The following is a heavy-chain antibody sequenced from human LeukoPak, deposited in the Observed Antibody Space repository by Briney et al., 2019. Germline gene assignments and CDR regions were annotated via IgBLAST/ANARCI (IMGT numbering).Heavy chain of an antibody. CDR3: ARHKIENWRYFDY. Sequence: PSETLSLTCTVSGGSISSSSYYWGWIRQPPGKGLEWIGSIYYSGSTYYNPSLKSRVTISVDTSKNQFSPKLSSVTAADTAVYYCARHKIENWRYFDYWGQGTLVTVSS. J-gene: IGHJ4*02. CDR2: IYYSGST. CDR1: GGSISSSSYY. D-gene: IGHD1-1*01. V-gene: IGHV4-39*01.